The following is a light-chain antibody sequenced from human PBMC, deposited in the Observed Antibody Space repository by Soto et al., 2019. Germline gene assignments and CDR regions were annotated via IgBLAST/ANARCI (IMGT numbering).Light chain of an antibody. V-gene: IGLV2-14*03. Sequence: QSALTQPASVSGSPGQSITISCSGTSSDIGAYNFVSWYQQHPGEAPKLMLYDVNIRPSGVSNRFSGSKSGNTASLTISGLQAEDEADYYCTSWATSTTMIFGGGTKLTVL. CDR2: DVN. CDR1: SSDIGAYNF. J-gene: IGLJ2*01. CDR3: TSWATSTTMI.